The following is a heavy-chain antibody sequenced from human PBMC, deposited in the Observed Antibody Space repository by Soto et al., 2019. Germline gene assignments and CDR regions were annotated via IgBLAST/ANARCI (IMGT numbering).Heavy chain of an antibody. CDR1: GFTFGYYA. CDR2: IRSKTYGGTT. D-gene: IGHD3-22*01. Sequence: GGSLRLSCTASGFTFGYYAMSWFRQAPGKGLEWVGFIRSKTYGGTTEYAASVKGRFTISRDDSKSIAYLQMNSLKTEDTAVYYCAREANYYDSSGYYLLTYFDYWGQGTLVTVSS. CDR3: AREANYYDSSGYYLLTYFDY. J-gene: IGHJ4*02. V-gene: IGHV3-49*03.